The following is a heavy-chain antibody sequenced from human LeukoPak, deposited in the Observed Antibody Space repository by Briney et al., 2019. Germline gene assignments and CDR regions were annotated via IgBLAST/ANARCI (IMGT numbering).Heavy chain of an antibody. CDR2: ISYDGTNK. CDR3: ARDRAAAAGFDAFDI. D-gene: IGHD6-13*01. V-gene: IGHV3-30*04. J-gene: IGHJ3*02. CDR1: GFTFSSHA. Sequence: GGSLRLSCAASGFTFSSHAMSWVRQAPGKGLEWVAVISYDGTNKYYADSVKGRFTISRDNSKNTLYLQMNSLRVEDTAVYYCARDRAAAAGFDAFDIWGQGTMVTVSS.